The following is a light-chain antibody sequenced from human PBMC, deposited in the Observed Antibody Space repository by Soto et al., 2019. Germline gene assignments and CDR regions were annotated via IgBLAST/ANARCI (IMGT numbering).Light chain of an antibody. CDR1: QSLLHSNGYNY. CDR2: LGS. J-gene: IGKJ1*01. V-gene: IGKV2-28*01. CDR3: MQALQTPWT. Sequence: DIVMTQSPLSLPVTPGEPASISCRSSQSLLHSNGYNYLDWYLQKPGQSPQLLIYLGSNRASRVPERLSGSGSGTDFTLKISRVEAEDVGVYYCMQALQTPWTFGQGTKVDIK.